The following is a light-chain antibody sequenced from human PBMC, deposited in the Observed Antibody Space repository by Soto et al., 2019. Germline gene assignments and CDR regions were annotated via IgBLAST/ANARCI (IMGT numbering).Light chain of an antibody. J-gene: IGKJ1*01. Sequence: EIVLTQSPGTLSLSPGERATLFCRASQSVTSSYLAWYQQQPGQAPRLLIYGASTEATGIPDRFSGSGSGTDFTLTISRLEPEDFAVYYCQQYGNSPRTFGQGTKVEIK. CDR2: GAS. CDR3: QQYGNSPRT. V-gene: IGKV3-20*01. CDR1: QSVTSSY.